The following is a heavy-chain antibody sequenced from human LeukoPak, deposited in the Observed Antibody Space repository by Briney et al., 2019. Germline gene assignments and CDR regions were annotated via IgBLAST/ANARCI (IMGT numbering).Heavy chain of an antibody. CDR1: GFTVNSNY. CDR3: ARAARDSGYDYTYFDY. J-gene: IGHJ4*02. CDR2: ISYDGSNK. V-gene: IGHV3-30*03. Sequence: GGSLRLSCAASGFTVNSNYMSWVRQAPGKGLEWVAVISYDGSNKYYADSVKGRFTISRDNSKNTLYLQMGSLRAEDMAVYYCARAARDSGYDYTYFDYWGQGTLVTVSS. D-gene: IGHD5-12*01.